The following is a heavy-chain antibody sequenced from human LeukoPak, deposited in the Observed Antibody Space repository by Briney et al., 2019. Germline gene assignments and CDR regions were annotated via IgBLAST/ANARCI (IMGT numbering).Heavy chain of an antibody. J-gene: IGHJ5*02. V-gene: IGHV4-34*01. CDR1: GGSFSGYY. CDR2: INHSGST. Sequence: PSETLSLTCAVYGGSFSGYYWSWIRQPPGKGLEWIGEINHSGSTNYNPSLKSRVTIPVDTSKNQFSLKLSSVTAADTAVYYCARGPLYYYDSRRWFDPWGQGTLVTVSS. D-gene: IGHD3-22*01. CDR3: ARGPLYYYDSRRWFDP.